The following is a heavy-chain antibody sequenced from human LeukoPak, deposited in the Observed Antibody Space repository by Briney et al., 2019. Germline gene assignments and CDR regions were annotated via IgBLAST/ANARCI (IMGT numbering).Heavy chain of an antibody. V-gene: IGHV3-23*01. CDR3: AKRTGIAAAGPLDY. CDR1: GFTFSSYA. J-gene: IGHJ4*02. D-gene: IGHD6-13*01. CDR2: IRGTGGST. Sequence: GGSLRLSCEASGFTFSSYAMSWVRQAPGKGLEWVSVIRGTGGSTYYADSVKGRFTISRDNSKNTLYLQMNSLRVEDTAIYYCAKRTGIAAAGPLDYWGQGALVTVSS.